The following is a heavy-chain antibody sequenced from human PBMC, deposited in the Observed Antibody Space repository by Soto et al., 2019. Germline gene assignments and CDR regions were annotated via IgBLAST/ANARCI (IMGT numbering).Heavy chain of an antibody. J-gene: IGHJ6*02. Sequence: ASVKVSCKASGYTFTSYGISWVRQAPGQGLEWMGWISAYNGNTNYAQKLQGRVTMTTDTSTSTAYMELRSLRSDDTAVYYCARDLRVYDFWGGSPPAKYGMDVWGQGTTVTVS. CDR1: GYTFTSYG. V-gene: IGHV1-18*04. D-gene: IGHD3-3*01. CDR2: ISAYNGNT. CDR3: ARDLRVYDFWGGSPPAKYGMDV.